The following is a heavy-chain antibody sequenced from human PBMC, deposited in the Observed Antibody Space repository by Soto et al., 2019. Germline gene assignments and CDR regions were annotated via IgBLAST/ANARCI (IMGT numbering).Heavy chain of an antibody. CDR3: ARAPDGVKYYDSSGYFY. J-gene: IGHJ4*02. CDR2: ISYDGSNK. Sequence: GGSLRLSCAASGFTFSSYAMHWVRQAPGKGLEWVAVISYDGSNKYYADSVKGRFTISRDNSKNTLYLQMNSLRAEDTAVYYCARAPDGVKYYDSSGYFYWGQGTLVTVYS. D-gene: IGHD3-22*01. CDR1: GFTFSSYA. V-gene: IGHV3-30-3*01.